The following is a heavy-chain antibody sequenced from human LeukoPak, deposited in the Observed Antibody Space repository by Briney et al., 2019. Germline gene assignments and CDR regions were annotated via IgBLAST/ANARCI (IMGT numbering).Heavy chain of an antibody. Sequence: GRSLRLSCAASGFTFSSYGMHWVRQAPGKGLEWVAVISYEGSNKYYADSVKGRFTISRDNSKNTLYLQMNSLRAEDTAVYYCAKDLGVVATMNFDYWGQGTLVTVSS. D-gene: IGHD5-12*01. V-gene: IGHV3-30*18. CDR2: ISYEGSNK. J-gene: IGHJ4*02. CDR1: GFTFSSYG. CDR3: AKDLGVVATMNFDY.